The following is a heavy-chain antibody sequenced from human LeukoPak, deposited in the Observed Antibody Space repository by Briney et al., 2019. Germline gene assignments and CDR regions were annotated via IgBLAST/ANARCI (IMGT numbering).Heavy chain of an antibody. D-gene: IGHD3-16*01. J-gene: IGHJ4*02. CDR3: VRDLILVWTPGDDFDH. CDR2: INERATII. Sequence: GGSLRLSCAASGFTFSNYWMHWVRHAPGKGLEWVSHINERATIISYADSVKGRFTISRENARNTLYLQMNSLTAEDTAVYYCVRDLILVWTPGDDFDHWGQGTLVTVSS. CDR1: GFTFSNYW. V-gene: IGHV3-74*01.